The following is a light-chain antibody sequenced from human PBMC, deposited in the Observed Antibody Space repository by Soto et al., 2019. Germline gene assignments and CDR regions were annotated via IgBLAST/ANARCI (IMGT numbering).Light chain of an antibody. J-gene: IGKJ1*01. CDR3: QQYNDWPPTWT. CDR1: QSVSSN. V-gene: IGKV3-15*01. Sequence: EIVMTQSPATLSVSPGERATLSCRASQSVSSNLAWYQQKPGQAPRLLIYGASTRATGIPARFSGSGSGTEFTLTISSLQSEDFAIYYGQQYNDWPPTWTFGQGNKVEIK. CDR2: GAS.